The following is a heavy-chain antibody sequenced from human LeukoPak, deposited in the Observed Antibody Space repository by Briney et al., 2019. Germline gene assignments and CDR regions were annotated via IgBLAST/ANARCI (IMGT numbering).Heavy chain of an antibody. CDR2: ISSSSSYI. CDR1: GFTFSSYS. D-gene: IGHD2-2*02. V-gene: IGHV3-21*01. CDR3: ARSSPHCSSTSCYNDALDI. Sequence: GGSLRLSCAASGFTFSSYSMNWVRQAPGKGLEWVSSISSSSSYIYYADSVKGRFTISRDNAKSSLYLQMNSLRAEDTAVYYCARSSPHCSSTSCYNDALDIWGQGTMVTVSS. J-gene: IGHJ3*02.